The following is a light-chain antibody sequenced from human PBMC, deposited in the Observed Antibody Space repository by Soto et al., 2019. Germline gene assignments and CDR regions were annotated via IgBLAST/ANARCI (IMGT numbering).Light chain of an antibody. V-gene: IGLV1-47*01. J-gene: IGLJ3*02. CDR2: RNN. CDR1: SSNIGSNY. Sequence: QSVLTQPPSASGTPGQRVTISCSGSSSNIGSNYVYWYQQLPGTAPKLLIYRNNQRPSGVPDRFSGSKSGTSASLAISGLRSEDEADYYCAAWDDSLSGRMFGGATKLTVL. CDR3: AAWDDSLSGRM.